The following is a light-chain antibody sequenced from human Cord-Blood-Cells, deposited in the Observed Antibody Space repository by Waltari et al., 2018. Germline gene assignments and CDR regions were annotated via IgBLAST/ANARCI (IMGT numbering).Light chain of an antibody. CDR2: NDS. CDR1: ALPKQY. Sequence: SYELTQPPSVSVSPGQTARITCSGDALPKQYAYWYQQKPGQAPVLVIYNDSEMPSGIPERFSGSSSGTTVTLTISGVQAEDEADYYCQSADSSGTYPVVFGGGTKLTVL. J-gene: IGLJ2*01. V-gene: IGLV3-25*03. CDR3: QSADSSGTYPVV.